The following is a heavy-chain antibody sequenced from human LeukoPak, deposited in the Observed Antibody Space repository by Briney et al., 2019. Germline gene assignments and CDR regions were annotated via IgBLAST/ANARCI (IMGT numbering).Heavy chain of an antibody. CDR1: GGSVSSSSYY. CDR2: IYYSGST. D-gene: IGHD3-10*01. V-gene: IGHV4-39*01. CDR3: ARPPAGYYGSGSRTRYNWFDP. J-gene: IGHJ5*02. Sequence: SETLSLTCTVSGGSVSSSSYYWGWIRQPPGKGLEWIGSIYYSGSTYYNPSLKSRVTISVDTSKNQFSLKLSSVTAADTAVYYCARPPAGYYGSGSRTRYNWFDPWGQGTLVTVSS.